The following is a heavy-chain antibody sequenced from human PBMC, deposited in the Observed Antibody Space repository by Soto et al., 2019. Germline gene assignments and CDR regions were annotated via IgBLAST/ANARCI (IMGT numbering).Heavy chain of an antibody. V-gene: IGHV1-69*01. CDR3: AAELGFGKLSVV. CDR1: GDTFKNCV. D-gene: IGHD3-10*01. Sequence: QVQVVHSGVEVRRPGSSVKVSCKASGDTFKNCVISWVRQAPGQGLEWMGGIIPLFGTTDFAQRFQGRLTITTDESTTTAHMELSRLRSEDTATYYCAAELGFGKLSVVWGQGTTVIVSS. J-gene: IGHJ6*02. CDR2: IIPLFGTT.